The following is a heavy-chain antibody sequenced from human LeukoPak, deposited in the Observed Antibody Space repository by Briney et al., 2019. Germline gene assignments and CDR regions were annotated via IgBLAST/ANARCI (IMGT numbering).Heavy chain of an antibody. CDR1: GFTFSSYA. J-gene: IGHJ4*02. Sequence: GRSLRLSCAASGFTFSSYAMSWVRQAPGKGLEWVSAISGSGGNTYYADSVKGRFTMSRDNSKNTLYLQMNSLRAEDTAVYFCAKTVSGSHSYQGGDYWGQGTLVTVST. V-gene: IGHV3-23*01. D-gene: IGHD3-16*02. CDR2: ISGSGGNT. CDR3: AKTVSGSHSYQGGDY.